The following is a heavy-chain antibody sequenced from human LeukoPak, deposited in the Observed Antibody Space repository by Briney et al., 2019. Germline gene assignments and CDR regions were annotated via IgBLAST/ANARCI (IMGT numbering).Heavy chain of an antibody. CDR2: ISYDGRQK. CDR1: GFTFSTYA. V-gene: IGHV3-30*14. Sequence: GRSQTLSCAASGFTFSTYAMHWVRQAPGKGLEWVAVISYDGRQKYYADSVKGRFTISRDNSKNTLFLQMNSLRDEDTAVYYCATRYDSSGYNYYYYMDVWGKGTTVTVSS. J-gene: IGHJ6*03. D-gene: IGHD3-22*01. CDR3: ATRYDSSGYNYYYYMDV.